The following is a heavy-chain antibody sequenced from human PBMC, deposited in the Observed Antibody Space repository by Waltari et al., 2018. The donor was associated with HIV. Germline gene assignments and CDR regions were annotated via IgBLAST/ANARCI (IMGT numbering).Heavy chain of an antibody. CDR1: GGSISSYY. Sequence: QVQLAASGPGLVKPSETLSLTCTVSGGSISSYYWSWIRLPAGKGLEWIGRIYTSGSTTYNPSLKCWGTLSVDTSMNQFALKLSYVTAADTAVYYCVRGLRLGELSLYKYAVDIWGQGTMVTVSS. D-gene: IGHD3-16*02. J-gene: IGHJ3*02. CDR3: VRGLRLGELSLYKYAVDI. V-gene: IGHV4-4*07. CDR2: IYTSGST.